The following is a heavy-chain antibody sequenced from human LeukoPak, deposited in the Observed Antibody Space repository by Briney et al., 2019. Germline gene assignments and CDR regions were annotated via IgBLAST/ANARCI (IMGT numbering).Heavy chain of an antibody. CDR2: IWYDGSNK. V-gene: IGHV3-33*01. CDR1: GFTFSSYG. CDR3: ARDTSVVVAAYNWFDP. J-gene: IGHJ5*02. D-gene: IGHD2-15*01. Sequence: PGGSLRLSCAASGFTFSSYGMHWVRQAPGKGLEWVAVIWYDGSNKYYADSVKGRFTISRDNSKNTLYMQMNSLRAEDTAVYYCARDTSVVVAAYNWFDPWGQGNRVTVSS.